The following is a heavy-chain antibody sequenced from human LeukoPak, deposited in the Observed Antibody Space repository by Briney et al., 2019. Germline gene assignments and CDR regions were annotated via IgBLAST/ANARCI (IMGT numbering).Heavy chain of an antibody. V-gene: IGHV1-46*01. CDR2: INPSGGST. CDR1: GYTFTSYA. CDR3: ARGESNFYGMDV. J-gene: IGHJ6*02. D-gene: IGHD1-1*01. Sequence: ASVKVSCKASGYTFTSYAMNWVRQAPGQGLEWMGMINPSGGSTSFAQRFQGTVTMTRDTSTSTVYVELSSLRSEDTAVYYCARGESNFYGMDVWGQGTAIIVSS.